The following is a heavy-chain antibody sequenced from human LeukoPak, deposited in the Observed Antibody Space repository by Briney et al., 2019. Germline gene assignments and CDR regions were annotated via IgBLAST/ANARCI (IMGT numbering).Heavy chain of an antibody. D-gene: IGHD3-22*01. V-gene: IGHV1-69*04. CDR3: ARDPEYDTPGYLSGYFDS. CDR1: GGTFSAYA. Sequence: ASVKVSCKASGGTFSAYAISWVRQAPGQGLEWMGRIIPIFDIVDYAPNLQGRVTITADKSTTTAYMELSSLRSDDTAVFYCARDPEYDTPGYLSGYFDSWGQGTLVTVSS. J-gene: IGHJ4*02. CDR2: IIPIFDIV.